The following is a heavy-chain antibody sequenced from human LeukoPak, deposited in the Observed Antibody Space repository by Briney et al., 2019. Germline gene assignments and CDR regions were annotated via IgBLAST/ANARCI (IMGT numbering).Heavy chain of an antibody. CDR3: ARAGSSSSGGFDY. J-gene: IGHJ4*02. Sequence: PSQTLSLTCTVSGGSISSGGYSWSWIRQHPGKGLEWIGYIYYSGSTYYNPSLKSRVTISVDTSKNQFSLKLSSVTAADTAVYYCARAGSSSSGGFDYWGQGTLVTVSS. CDR2: IYYSGST. V-gene: IGHV4-31*03. CDR1: GGSISSGGYS. D-gene: IGHD6-6*01.